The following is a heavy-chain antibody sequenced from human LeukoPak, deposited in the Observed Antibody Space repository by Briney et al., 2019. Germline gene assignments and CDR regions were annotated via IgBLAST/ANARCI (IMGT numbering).Heavy chain of an antibody. CDR1: GYTFSNYY. CDR3: ARDVAPRPGPVHYFDY. D-gene: IGHD6-6*01. J-gene: IGHJ4*02. V-gene: IGHV1-46*01. CDR2: INPSGST. Sequence: GASVKVSCKASGYTFSNYYLHWLRHAPRQGPEWLGIINPSGSTNYAQKFEGRVTMTSDLSTSTVYMELNSLRSEDTAIYYCARDVAPRPGPVHYFDYWGQGTLVTVSS.